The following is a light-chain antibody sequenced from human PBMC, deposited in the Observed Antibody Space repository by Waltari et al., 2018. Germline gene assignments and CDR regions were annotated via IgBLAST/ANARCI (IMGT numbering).Light chain of an antibody. Sequence: QSALTQPRSVSGSPGQSVTIPCTGTSSDVGGSNYVSWYQHHPGKAPKLMIYDVSERPSGVPDRFSGSKSGNTASLTVSGLQTEDEADYYCCSYAGSYTSPILFGGGTKLTVL. CDR1: SSDVGGSNY. CDR2: DVS. V-gene: IGLV2-11*01. J-gene: IGLJ2*01. CDR3: CSYAGSYTSPIL.